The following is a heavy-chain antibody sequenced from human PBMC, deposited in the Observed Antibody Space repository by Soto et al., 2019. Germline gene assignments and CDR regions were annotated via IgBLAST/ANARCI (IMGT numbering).Heavy chain of an antibody. Sequence: SETLSLTCTVSGASINNGGYFWSWIRQHPGKGLEWIGYIYYSETTHYNPSLESRVSMSLDTSKNQFSLKLTSVTAADTAVYYCAGDLRNYHFDHWGQGSLVTSPQ. V-gene: IGHV4-31*03. CDR1: GASINNGGYF. CDR2: IYYSETT. D-gene: IGHD1-7*01. J-gene: IGHJ4*02. CDR3: AGDLRNYHFDH.